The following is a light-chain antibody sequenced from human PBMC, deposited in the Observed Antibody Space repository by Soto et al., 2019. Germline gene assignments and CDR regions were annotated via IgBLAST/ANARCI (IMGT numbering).Light chain of an antibody. CDR2: GNS. CDR1: SSNIGAGYD. CDR3: QSYDSSLSGWV. V-gene: IGLV1-40*01. Sequence: QAALTPPPSVSGAPGQRVPISFTGSSSNIGAGYDVHWYQQLPGTAPKLLIYGNSNRPSGVPDRFSGSKSGTSASLAITGLQAEDEADYYCQSYDSSLSGWVFGGGTKLTVL. J-gene: IGLJ3*02.